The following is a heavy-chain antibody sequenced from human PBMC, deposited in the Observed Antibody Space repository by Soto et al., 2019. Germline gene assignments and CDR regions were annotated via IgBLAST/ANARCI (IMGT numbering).Heavy chain of an antibody. CDR1: GGSINSGGYF. V-gene: IGHV4-31*03. CDR2: IYHSGIT. CDR3: ASLPNTSHGWVDP. J-gene: IGHJ5*02. D-gene: IGHD1-26*01. Sequence: SETLSLTCSVSGGSINSGGYFWSWIRQHPGKGLECIGYIYHSGITYYNPSLKSRVTISVDTSKNEFSLQLRSVTAADTAVYFCASLPNTSHGWVDPWGQGTMVTVSS.